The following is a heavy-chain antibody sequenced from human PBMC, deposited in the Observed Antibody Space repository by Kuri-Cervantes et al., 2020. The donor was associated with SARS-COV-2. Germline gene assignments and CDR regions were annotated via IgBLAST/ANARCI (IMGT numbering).Heavy chain of an antibody. CDR1: GFTFSSYS. D-gene: IGHD3-10*01. J-gene: IGHJ6*02. V-gene: IGHV3-21*03. CDR3: AWVVTMVRGVIENGMDV. Sequence: GGSLRLSCAASGFTFSSYSMNWVRQAPGKGLEWVSPISSDSSYLYYGDSVKGRFTISRDNAKNSLYLHMNSLRAEDTAVYYCAWVVTMVRGVIENGMDVWGQGTTVTVSS. CDR2: ISSDSSYL.